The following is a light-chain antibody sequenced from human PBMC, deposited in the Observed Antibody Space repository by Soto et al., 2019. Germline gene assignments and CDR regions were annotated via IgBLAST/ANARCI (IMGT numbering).Light chain of an antibody. Sequence: NVLTQSPGTLSLSPGERATLSCRASQSVNNRLAWYQQKPGQAPRLLISGASNRATGIPDRFSGSGSATDFPLIISSLEPEDFALYFCQQYGTSPMTFGQGTRLDIK. CDR2: GAS. CDR3: QQYGTSPMT. J-gene: IGKJ5*01. CDR1: QSVNNR. V-gene: IGKV3-20*01.